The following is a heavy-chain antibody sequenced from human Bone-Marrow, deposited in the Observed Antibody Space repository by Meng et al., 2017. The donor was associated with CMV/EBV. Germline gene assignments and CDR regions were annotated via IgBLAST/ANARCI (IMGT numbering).Heavy chain of an antibody. V-gene: IGHV1-2*02. Sequence: ASVKVSCKASGYTFTGYYMHWVRQAPGQGLEWMGWINPNSGGTNYAQKFQGRVTMTRDTSISTAYMELSRLRSDGTAVYYCARDLDIVVVGGVNYWGQGTLVTVSS. J-gene: IGHJ4*02. CDR2: INPNSGGT. CDR3: ARDLDIVVVGGVNY. CDR1: GYTFTGYY. D-gene: IGHD2-2*03.